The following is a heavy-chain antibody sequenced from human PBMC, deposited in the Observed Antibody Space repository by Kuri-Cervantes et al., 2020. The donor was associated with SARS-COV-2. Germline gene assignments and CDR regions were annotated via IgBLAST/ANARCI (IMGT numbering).Heavy chain of an antibody. Sequence: ESLKISCTVSGGPISSSSYYWGWIRQPPGKGLEWLGSIYYSGSSYYDPSLKSRVTMSVDTSKNQFSLKLRSLTAADTAVYYCARHVRPVRWSGNSVSVELWYFDLWGRGTLVTVSS. CDR1: GGPISSSSYY. CDR2: IYYSGSS. J-gene: IGHJ2*01. D-gene: IGHD3-10*01. CDR3: ARHVRPVRWSGNSVSVELWYFDL. V-gene: IGHV4-39*01.